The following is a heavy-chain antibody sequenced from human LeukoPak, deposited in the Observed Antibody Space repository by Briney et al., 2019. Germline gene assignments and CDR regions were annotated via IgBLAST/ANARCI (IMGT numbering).Heavy chain of an antibody. Sequence: ASVKVSCKASGYTFTSYAMHWVRQAPGQRLEWMGWINAGNGNTKYSQKFQGRVTITRGTSASTAYMELSSLRSEDTAVYYCARPPLYSSGWFEYYFDYWGQGTLVTVSS. CDR2: INAGNGNT. D-gene: IGHD6-19*01. CDR3: ARPPLYSSGWFEYYFDY. V-gene: IGHV1-3*01. CDR1: GYTFTSYA. J-gene: IGHJ4*02.